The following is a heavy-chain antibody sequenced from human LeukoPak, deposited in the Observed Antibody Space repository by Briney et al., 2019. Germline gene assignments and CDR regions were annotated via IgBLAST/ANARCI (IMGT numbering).Heavy chain of an antibody. D-gene: IGHD6-13*01. V-gene: IGHV3-21*04. J-gene: IGHJ4*02. CDR2: ISSSSSYI. CDR3: AKGAGPLD. Sequence: PGGSLRLSCAASGFTFSSYAMHWVRQAPGKGLEWVSSISSSSSYIYYADSVKGRFTISRDNAKNSLYLQMNSLRAEDTAVYYCAKGAGPLDWGQGTLVTVSS. CDR1: GFTFSSYA.